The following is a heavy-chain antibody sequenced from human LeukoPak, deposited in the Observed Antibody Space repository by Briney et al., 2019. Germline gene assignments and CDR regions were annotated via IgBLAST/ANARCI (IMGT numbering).Heavy chain of an antibody. D-gene: IGHD1-26*01. CDR2: IFYSGST. J-gene: IGHJ4*02. V-gene: IGHV4-39*07. CDR3: ARATYSGSYYEY. Sequence: SETLSLTCTVSGGSISSSSYYWGWIRQPPGKGLEWIGSIFYSGSTYYNPSLKSRVTMSVDTSKNQFSLKLSSVTAADTAVYCCARATYSGSYYEYWGQGTLVTVSS. CDR1: GGSISSSSYY.